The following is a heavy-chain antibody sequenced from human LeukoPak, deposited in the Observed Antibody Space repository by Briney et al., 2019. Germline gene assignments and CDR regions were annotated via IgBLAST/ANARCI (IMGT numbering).Heavy chain of an antibody. CDR2: IYYSGST. D-gene: IGHD5-18*01. CDR1: GGSISSYY. CDR3: ARHVQDTAMVTPLYYFDY. V-gene: IGHV4-59*08. Sequence: PSETLSLTCTVSGGSISSYYWSWIRQTPGKGLEWIGYIYYSGSTKYNPSLKSRVTISVDTSKNQFSLKLSSVTAADMAVYYCARHVQDTAMVTPLYYFDYWGQGTLVTVSS. J-gene: IGHJ4*02.